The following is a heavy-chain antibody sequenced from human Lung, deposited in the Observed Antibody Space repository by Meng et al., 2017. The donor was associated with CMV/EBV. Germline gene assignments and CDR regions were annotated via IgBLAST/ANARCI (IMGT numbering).Heavy chain of an antibody. CDR3: MRDSLVATSKGV. CDR2: VKSKSDGGTT. CDR1: GFPFSDAW. D-gene: IGHD5-12*01. J-gene: IGHJ4*02. V-gene: IGHV3-15*01. Sequence: SCAASGFPFSDAWMSWVRQAPGKGLEWVGRVKSKSDGGTTDYAARVKGRFIIPRDDSKNTVHLHMNSVKTEDSAVYSCMRDSLVATSKGVWGQGXLVTVSS.